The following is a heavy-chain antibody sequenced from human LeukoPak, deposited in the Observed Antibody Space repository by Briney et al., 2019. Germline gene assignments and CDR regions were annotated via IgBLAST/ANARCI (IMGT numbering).Heavy chain of an antibody. CDR1: GGSISSYY. D-gene: IGHD4-17*01. Sequence: SETLSLTCTVSGGSISSYYWSWFGQPQGKGREGMGYIYYSGSTNYNPSLKSRVTISVDTSKNQFSLKLSSVTAADTAVYFCAGYHAYGVTTPPLGYWGQGTLVTVSS. V-gene: IGHV4-59*01. CDR2: IYYSGST. J-gene: IGHJ4*02. CDR3: AGYHAYGVTTPPLGY.